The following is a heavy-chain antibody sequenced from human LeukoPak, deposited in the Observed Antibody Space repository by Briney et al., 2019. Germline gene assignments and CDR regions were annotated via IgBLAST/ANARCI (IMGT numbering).Heavy chain of an antibody. CDR3: VRVAYDVLTGYENYYDY. Sequence: KTGGSLRLSCAASGFSFNSHSMTWVRQAPGKGLECVSSISSSSAYIYYTDSVKGRFTISRDNAKNSVYLQMNSLSAEDTAVYYCVRVAYDVLTGYENYYDYWGQGTLVTVSS. CDR1: GFSFNSHS. CDR2: ISSSSAYI. J-gene: IGHJ4*02. V-gene: IGHV3-21*01. D-gene: IGHD3-9*01.